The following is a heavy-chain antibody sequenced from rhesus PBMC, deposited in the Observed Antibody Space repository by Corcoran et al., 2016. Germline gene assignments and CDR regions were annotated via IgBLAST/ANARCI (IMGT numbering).Heavy chain of an antibody. CDR2: INSGGGST. CDR3: ARNDYYGLDS. Sequence: EVQLVESGGGLAKPGGSLRLSCSASGFPFSRFWMHWVRQTPGKGMELNSAINSGGGSTYYADSVKGRFTSSRDNSKNTLSLQMNSLRAEDTAVYYCARNDYYGLDSWGQGVVVTVSS. D-gene: IGHD1-14*01. V-gene: IGHV3S42*01. J-gene: IGHJ6*01. CDR1: GFPFSRFW.